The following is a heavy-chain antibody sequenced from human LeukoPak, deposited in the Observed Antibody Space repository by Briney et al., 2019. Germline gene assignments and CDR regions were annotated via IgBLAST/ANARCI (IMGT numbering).Heavy chain of an antibody. Sequence: GGSLRLSCAASGFTFNNYGMHWVRQAPGKGLEWVAFIRYNGNNQYYADSVKGRFTISRDNAKNSLYLQMNSLRAEDTAVYYCARDFHRRLYDSSGYYLYWGQGTLVTVSS. J-gene: IGHJ4*02. V-gene: IGHV3-30*02. D-gene: IGHD3-22*01. CDR3: ARDFHRRLYDSSGYYLY. CDR2: IRYNGNNQ. CDR1: GFTFNNYG.